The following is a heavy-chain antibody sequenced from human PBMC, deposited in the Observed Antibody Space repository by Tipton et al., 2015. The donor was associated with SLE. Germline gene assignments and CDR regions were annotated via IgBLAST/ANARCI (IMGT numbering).Heavy chain of an antibody. V-gene: IGHV4-30-2*03. D-gene: IGHD5-18*01. J-gene: IGHJ4*02. CDR3: ARMVRTNFPFDY. CDR1: GGSISSGGYS. Sequence: TLSLTCAVSGGSISSGGYSWSWIRQPPGKGLEWIGSIYYSGSTYYNPSLKSRVTISVDTSKNQFSLKLSSVTAADTAVYYCARMVRTNFPFDYWGQGTLVTVSS. CDR2: IYYSGST.